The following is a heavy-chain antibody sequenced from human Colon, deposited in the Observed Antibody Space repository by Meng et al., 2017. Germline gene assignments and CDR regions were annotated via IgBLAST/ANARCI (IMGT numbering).Heavy chain of an antibody. Sequence: QVQLEESGPGLGGPSATFSLHCNVSGVSVKSGIYYWNWIRQPPGKTLEWIGYIYSSGSTTYNPSLKSRVTISLDTPKNQFSLKLTSVTAADTAVYYCAREGPIAVAGYDYWGQGTLVTVSS. D-gene: IGHD6-19*01. CDR2: IYSSGST. V-gene: IGHV4-61*01. CDR1: GVSVKSGIYY. J-gene: IGHJ4*02. CDR3: AREGPIAVAGYDY.